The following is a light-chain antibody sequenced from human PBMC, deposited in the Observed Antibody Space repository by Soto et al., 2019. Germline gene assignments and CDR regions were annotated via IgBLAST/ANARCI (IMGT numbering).Light chain of an antibody. J-gene: IGKJ1*01. CDR1: QDIATY. CDR2: DAS. CDR3: QQYDNLPPSGT. Sequence: DIQMTQSPSSLSASVGNRVTITCQASQDIATYLNWYQQKPGKAPNLLIYDASNLETGVPSRFSGGGSGTQFTFTISNLQPEDIATDYCQQYDNLPPSGTFGQGTKVEIE. V-gene: IGKV1-33*01.